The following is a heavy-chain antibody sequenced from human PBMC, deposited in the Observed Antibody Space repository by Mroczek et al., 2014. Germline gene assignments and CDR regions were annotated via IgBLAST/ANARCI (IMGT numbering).Heavy chain of an antibody. J-gene: IGHJ4*02. V-gene: IGHV4-39*01. CDR1: GGSISSSSYY. D-gene: IGHD2-2*01. CDR3: ARHQLRDPINYYFDY. Sequence: QVQLQESGPGLVKPSETLSLTCTVSGGSISSSSYYWGWIRQPPGKGLEWIGSIYYSGSTYYNPSLKSRVTISVDTSKNQFSLKLSSVTAADTAVYYCARHQLRDPINYYFDYWGQGTLVTVSS. CDR2: IYYSGST.